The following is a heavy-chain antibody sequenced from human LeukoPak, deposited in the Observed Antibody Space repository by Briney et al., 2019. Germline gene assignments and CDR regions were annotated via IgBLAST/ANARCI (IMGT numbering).Heavy chain of an antibody. Sequence: ASVKVSCKASGYTFTSYYIHWVRRAPGQGLEWMGIINPSGGSTSYAQKFQGRVTMTRDTSTSTIYMELSSLRSADTAVYYCARTVSGSYYNDAFNIWGQGTMVTVSS. D-gene: IGHD3-10*01. J-gene: IGHJ3*02. CDR3: ARTVSGSYYNDAFNI. CDR2: INPSGGST. CDR1: GYTFTSYY. V-gene: IGHV1-46*01.